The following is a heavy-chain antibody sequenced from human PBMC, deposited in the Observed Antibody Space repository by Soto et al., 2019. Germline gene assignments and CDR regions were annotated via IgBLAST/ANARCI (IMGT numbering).Heavy chain of an antibody. CDR1: GFTFSSYW. Sequence: GGSLRLSCAASGFTFSSYWMHWVRQAPGMGLVWVSRINSDGSSTSYADSVKGRFTISRDNAKNTLYLQMNSLRAEDTAVYYCARDPKPVWIFGVVIPSPHDAFDIWGQGTMVTVSS. D-gene: IGHD3-3*01. CDR3: ARDPKPVWIFGVVIPSPHDAFDI. CDR2: INSDGSST. J-gene: IGHJ3*02. V-gene: IGHV3-74*01.